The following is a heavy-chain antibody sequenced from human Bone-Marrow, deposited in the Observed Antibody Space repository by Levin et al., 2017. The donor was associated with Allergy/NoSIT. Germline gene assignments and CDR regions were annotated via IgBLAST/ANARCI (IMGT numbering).Heavy chain of an antibody. CDR2: IYPGDSAA. CDR3: ARTSVDTWLDP. CDR1: GYSFRNSW. J-gene: IGHJ5*02. D-gene: IGHD5-18*01. V-gene: IGHV5-51*01. Sequence: RGESLKISCKGSGYSFRNSWIAWVRQMPRKGLEWMGIIYPGDSAATYSPSFQGQVTISADKSISTAYLQWSSLKASDTAMYYCARTSVDTWLDPWGQGTLVTVSS.